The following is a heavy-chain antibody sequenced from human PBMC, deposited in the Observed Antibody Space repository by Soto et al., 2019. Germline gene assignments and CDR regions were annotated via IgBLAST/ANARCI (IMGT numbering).Heavy chain of an antibody. CDR2: IFYSGST. CDR1: GGSISSYD. J-gene: IGHJ6*02. V-gene: IGHV4-39*01. D-gene: IGHD2-15*01. Sequence: SETLSLTSTVSGGSISSYDWGRIRQPPGKGLEWIGSIFYSGSTYYNPSLKSRVTISVDTSKNQFSLKLSSVTAADTAVYYCARHLTYCSAGSCYSDFPYYGMDVWGQGTTVTVSS. CDR3: ARHLTYCSAGSCYSDFPYYGMDV.